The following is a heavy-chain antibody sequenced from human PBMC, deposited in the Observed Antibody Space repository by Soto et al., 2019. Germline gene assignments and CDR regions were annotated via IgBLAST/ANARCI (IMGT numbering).Heavy chain of an antibody. Sequence: PGGSLRLSCAASGFTFSSYSMNWVRQAPGKGLEWVSYISSSSSTIYYADSVKGRFTISRDNAKNSLYLQMNSLRAEDTAVYYCARAGIAAAGTGLNYYYGMDVWGQGTTVTVSS. CDR3: ARAGIAAAGTGLNYYYGMDV. V-gene: IGHV3-48*04. CDR2: ISSSSSTI. CDR1: GFTFSSYS. D-gene: IGHD6-13*01. J-gene: IGHJ6*02.